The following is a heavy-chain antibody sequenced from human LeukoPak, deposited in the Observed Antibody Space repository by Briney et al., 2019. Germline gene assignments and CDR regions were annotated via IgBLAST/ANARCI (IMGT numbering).Heavy chain of an antibody. Sequence: PGGTLRLSCAASGFTSSSYGMSWVRQAPGKGLEWVSAISGSGGSTYYADSVKGRFTISRDNSKNTLYLQMNSLRAEDTAVYYCAKGSTMIVVVIAHFDYWGQGTLVTVSS. CDR3: AKGSTMIVVVIAHFDY. CDR2: ISGSGGST. D-gene: IGHD3-22*01. V-gene: IGHV3-23*01. J-gene: IGHJ4*02. CDR1: GFTSSSYG.